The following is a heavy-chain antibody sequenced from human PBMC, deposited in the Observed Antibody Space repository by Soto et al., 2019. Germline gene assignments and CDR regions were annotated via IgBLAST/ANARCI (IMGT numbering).Heavy chain of an antibody. CDR3: ARDKDREQLGGNYYYALEV. CDR1: GDTFSSFA. Sequence: QVQLVQSGAEVKKPGSSVKVSCKASGDTFSSFAISWVRQAPGQGLEWMGGIIPIFRTPKYAQKFQGRVTINADEPTSTAYMELSSLRSEDTAVYYCARDKDREQLGGNYYYALEVWGQGTTVIVSS. CDR2: IIPIFRTP. V-gene: IGHV1-69*12. J-gene: IGHJ6*02. D-gene: IGHD1-1*01.